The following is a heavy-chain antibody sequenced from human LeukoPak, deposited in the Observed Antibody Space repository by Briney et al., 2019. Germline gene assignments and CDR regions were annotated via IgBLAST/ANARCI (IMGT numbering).Heavy chain of an antibody. CDR3: ARDSYYYGSGSNESYYYYYGMDV. CDR1: GGTFSSYA. V-gene: IGHV1-69*01. Sequence: GSSVKVSCKASGGTFSSYAISWVRQAPGQGLEWMGGIIPIFGTANYAQKFQGGVTITADESTSTAYMELSSLRSEDTAVYYCARDSYYYGSGSNESYYYYYGMDVWGQGTTVTVSS. J-gene: IGHJ6*02. CDR2: IIPIFGTA. D-gene: IGHD3-10*01.